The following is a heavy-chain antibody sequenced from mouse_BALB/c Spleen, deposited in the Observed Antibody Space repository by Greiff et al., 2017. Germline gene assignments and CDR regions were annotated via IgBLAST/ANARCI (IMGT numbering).Heavy chain of an antibody. V-gene: IGHV1S29*02. CDR3: ARHGSSYLHY. CDR1: GYTFTDYN. J-gene: IGHJ2*01. D-gene: IGHD1-1*01. Sequence: EVQVVESGPELVKPGASVKISCKASGYTFTDYNMHWVKQSHGKSLEWIGYIYPYNGGTGYNQKFKSKATLTVDNSSSTAYMELRSLTSEDSAVYYCARHGSSYLHYWGQGTTLTVSS. CDR2: IYPYNGGT.